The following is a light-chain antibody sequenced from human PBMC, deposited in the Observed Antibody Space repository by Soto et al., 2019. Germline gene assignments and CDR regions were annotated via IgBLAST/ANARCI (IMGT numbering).Light chain of an antibody. V-gene: IGKV3-20*01. J-gene: IGKJ2*01. CDR2: GAS. CDR3: QQYGSSPLMYT. Sequence: EIVLTQSPGTLSLSPGERATLSCRASQSVSSSYFAWYQQKPGQAPRLLIYGASSRATGIPDRFSGSGSGTDFTLTISRLEPEDFVVYYCQQYGSSPLMYTFGQGTNLEIK. CDR1: QSVSSSY.